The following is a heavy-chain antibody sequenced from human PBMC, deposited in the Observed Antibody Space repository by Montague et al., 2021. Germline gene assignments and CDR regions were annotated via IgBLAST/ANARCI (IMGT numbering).Heavy chain of an antibody. J-gene: IGHJ4*03. D-gene: IGHD1-26*01. Sequence: SLRLSCAASGFTFSTYNIHWVRQAPGKGLEWVAALLYDGNNEYYADSVKGRFTFPRDNTKNTLYLKMNSLRAEDTPVYYSARGGGGYLDYWGQGTLVTVSS. CDR3: ARGGGGYLDY. V-gene: IGHV3-30-3*01. CDR1: GFTFSTYN. CDR2: LLYDGNNE.